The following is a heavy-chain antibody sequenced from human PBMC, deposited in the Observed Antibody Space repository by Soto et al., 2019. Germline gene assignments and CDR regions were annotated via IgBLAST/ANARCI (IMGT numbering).Heavy chain of an antibody. CDR3: ARVGRVVVATTTNYYYYYMDV. CDR1: GFTFSSYA. J-gene: IGHJ6*03. D-gene: IGHD5-12*01. Sequence: PGGSLRLSCAASGFTFSSYAIHWVRQAPGKGLEYVSAISSNGGSTYYANSVKGRFTISRDNSKNTLYLQMGSLRAEDMAVYYCARVGRVVVATTTNYYYYYMDVWGKGTTVTVSS. CDR2: ISSNGGST. V-gene: IGHV3-64*01.